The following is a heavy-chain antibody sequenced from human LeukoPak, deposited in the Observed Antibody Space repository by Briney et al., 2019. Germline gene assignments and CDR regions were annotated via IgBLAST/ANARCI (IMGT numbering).Heavy chain of an antibody. CDR1: GFSLSSYG. CDR3: AKNIGGFDY. CDR2: FSASDGSR. V-gene: IGHV3-23*01. J-gene: IGHJ4*02. D-gene: IGHD4-23*01. Sequence: PGGSLRLSCEASGFSLSSYGMSWVRQAPGEGLEWVSGFSASDGSRYYADSVKGRFTISRDNSKNTLYLQMNSLRAEDTAVYYCAKNIGGFDYWGQGTLVTVSS.